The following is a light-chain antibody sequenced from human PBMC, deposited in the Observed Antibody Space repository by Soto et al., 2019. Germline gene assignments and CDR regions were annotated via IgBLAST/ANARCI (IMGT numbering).Light chain of an antibody. V-gene: IGKV1-5*03. CDR1: QSISSW. CDR2: KAS. Sequence: DIQMTQSPSTMSASVGDRVTITCRASQSISSWLAWYQQKPGKAPKLLIYKASTLESGAPSRFSGSGSGTEFTLTISSLQPDDFATCYCQEYDTYSTFGQGTKVDIK. J-gene: IGKJ1*01. CDR3: QEYDTYST.